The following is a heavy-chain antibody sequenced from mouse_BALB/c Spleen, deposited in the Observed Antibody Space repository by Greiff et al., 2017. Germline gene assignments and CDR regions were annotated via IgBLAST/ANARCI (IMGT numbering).Heavy chain of an antibody. J-gene: IGHJ3*01. CDR2: IWSGGST. Sequence: QVQLKQSGPGLVQPSQSLSITCTVSGFSLTSYGVHWVRQSPGKGLEWLGVIWSGGSTDYNAAFISRLSISKDNSKSQVFFKMNSLQANDTAIYYCARNYRYDEGFAYWGQGTLVTVSA. CDR1: GFSLTSYG. D-gene: IGHD2-14*01. V-gene: IGHV2-2*02. CDR3: ARNYRYDEGFAY.